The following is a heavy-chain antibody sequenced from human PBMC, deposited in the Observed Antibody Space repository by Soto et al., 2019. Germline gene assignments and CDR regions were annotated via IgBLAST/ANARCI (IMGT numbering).Heavy chain of an antibody. V-gene: IGHV3-23*01. CDR1: GFTFSSYA. J-gene: IGHJ4*02. Sequence: EVQLLESGGGLVQPGGSLRLSCAASGFTFSSYAMSWVRQAPGKGLEWVSAISGSGGSTYYADSVKGRFTISRDNSKNTLYLQMNSLRAEDTAVYYCAKDCYIGFDYGSNFDYWGQGTLVTVSS. D-gene: IGHD4-17*01. CDR2: ISGSGGST. CDR3: AKDCYIGFDYGSNFDY.